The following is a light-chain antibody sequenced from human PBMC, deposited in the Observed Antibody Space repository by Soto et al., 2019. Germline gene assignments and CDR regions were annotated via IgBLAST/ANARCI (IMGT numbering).Light chain of an antibody. V-gene: IGLV2-14*01. J-gene: IGLJ1*01. CDR1: SSDIGGYNF. CDR3: FSYTTGTTNV. CDR2: EVN. Sequence: QSALTQAASVSGSPGQSITISCVGTSSDIGGYNFVSWYQQHPGKAPKLMIFEVNKRPSGVSNRFSGSKSGNSASLTISGLQAEDDADYFCFSYTTGTTNVFGTGTKLTVL.